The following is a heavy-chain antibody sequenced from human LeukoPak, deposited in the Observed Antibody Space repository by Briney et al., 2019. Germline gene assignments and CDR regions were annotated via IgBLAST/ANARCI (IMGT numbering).Heavy chain of an antibody. CDR2: IWYDGSNK. J-gene: IGHJ4*02. CDR1: GFTFSSYG. D-gene: IGHD3-10*01. Sequence: GGSLRLSCAASGFTFSSYGMHWVRQAPGKGLEWVAAIWYDGSNKYYADSVKGRFTISRDNSKNTLYLQMNSLRAEDTAVYYCARGEYYYGSGSSTDYWGQGTLITVSS. CDR3: ARGEYYYGSGSSTDY. V-gene: IGHV3-33*01.